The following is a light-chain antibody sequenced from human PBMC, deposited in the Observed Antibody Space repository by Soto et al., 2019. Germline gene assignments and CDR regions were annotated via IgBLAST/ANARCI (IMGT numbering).Light chain of an antibody. CDR2: DTS. V-gene: IGKV3-15*01. CDR1: QSVSIK. J-gene: IGKJ5*01. Sequence: EIVMTQSPATLSVSPGERATLSCRASQSVSIKLAWYQQKPGQAPRLLIYDTSTRATGIPARFSGSGSGTEFNLTISSLQSEDFAVYYCQQYNIWPPITVGQGTRLEIK. CDR3: QQYNIWPPIT.